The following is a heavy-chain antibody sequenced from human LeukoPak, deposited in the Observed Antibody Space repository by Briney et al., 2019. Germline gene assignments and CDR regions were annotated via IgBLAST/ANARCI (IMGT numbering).Heavy chain of an antibody. D-gene: IGHD1-26*01. CDR1: GFPFSSYS. Sequence: GGSLRLSCAASGFPFSSYSMTWVRQAPGKGLEWVANIKPDGTTKFYVDSVKDRFTISRDNALNSLYLQMNSLRAEDTAVYYCARDRWVGATSSRYYYGMDVWGQGTTVTVSS. CDR3: ARDRWVGATSSRYYYGMDV. J-gene: IGHJ6*02. V-gene: IGHV3-7*01. CDR2: IKPDGTTK.